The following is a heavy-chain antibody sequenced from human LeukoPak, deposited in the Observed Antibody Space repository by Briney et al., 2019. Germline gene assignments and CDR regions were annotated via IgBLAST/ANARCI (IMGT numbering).Heavy chain of an antibody. D-gene: IGHD2-15*01. Sequence: SETLSLTCTVSGGSISSSSYYWGWIRQPPGKGLEWIGSIYYSGSTYYNPSLKSRVTISVDTSKNQFSLKLSSVTAADTAVYYCARDGACSGGSCYDYWGQGTLVTVSS. CDR2: IYYSGST. CDR1: GGSISSSSYY. V-gene: IGHV4-39*07. J-gene: IGHJ4*02. CDR3: ARDGACSGGSCYDY.